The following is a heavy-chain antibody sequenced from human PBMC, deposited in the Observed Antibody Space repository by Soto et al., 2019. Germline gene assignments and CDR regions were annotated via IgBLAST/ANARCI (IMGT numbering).Heavy chain of an antibody. Sequence: ASVKVSCKASGYTFTSYYMHWVRQAPGQGLEWMGIINPSGGSTSYAQKFQGRVTMTRDTSTSTVYMELSSLRSEDTAVYYCARHNSGWYNIDYYYYMDVWGKGTTVTVSS. CDR3: ARHNSGWYNIDYYYYMDV. CDR2: INPSGGST. V-gene: IGHV1-46*01. D-gene: IGHD6-19*01. J-gene: IGHJ6*03. CDR1: GYTFTSYY.